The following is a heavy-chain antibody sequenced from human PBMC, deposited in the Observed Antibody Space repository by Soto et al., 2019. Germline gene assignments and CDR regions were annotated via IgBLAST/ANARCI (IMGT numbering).Heavy chain of an antibody. CDR3: ARVKDYGDRMDAFDS. J-gene: IGHJ3*02. CDR1: GYTFTGYY. V-gene: IGHV1-2*04. D-gene: IGHD4-17*01. Sequence: GASVKVSCKASGYTFTGYYMHWVRQAPRQGLEWMGWINPNSGGTNYAQKFQGWVTMTRDTSISTAYMELSRLRSDDTAVYYCARVKDYGDRMDAFDSWGQGTRVTVAS. CDR2: INPNSGGT.